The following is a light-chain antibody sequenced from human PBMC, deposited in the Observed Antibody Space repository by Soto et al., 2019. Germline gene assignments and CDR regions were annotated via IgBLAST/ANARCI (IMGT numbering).Light chain of an antibody. CDR1: QGIRNY. CDR2: AAS. J-gene: IGKJ3*01. V-gene: IGKV1-27*01. Sequence: DIQMTQSPTSLSASVGDRVTITCRASQGIRNYVAWYQQIPGKAPKLLIYAASTLQSGVPSRFGGSGSGTDFTLTINGLQPEDVATYSCQKYSSVPVFGPGTKVEI. CDR3: QKYSSVPV.